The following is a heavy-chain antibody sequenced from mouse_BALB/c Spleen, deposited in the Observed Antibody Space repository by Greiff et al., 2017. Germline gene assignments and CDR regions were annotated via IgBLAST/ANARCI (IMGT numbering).Heavy chain of an antibody. V-gene: IGHV5-6-3*01. D-gene: IGHD2-3*01. CDR3: ARDGGWLYFDV. Sequence: EVQRVESGGGLVQPGGSLKLSCAASGFTFSSYGMSWVRQTPDKRLELVATINSNGGSTYYPDSVKGRFTISRDNAKNTLYLQMSSLKSEDTAMYYCARDGGWLYFDVWGAGTTVTVSS. J-gene: IGHJ1*01. CDR1: GFTFSSYG. CDR2: INSNGGST.